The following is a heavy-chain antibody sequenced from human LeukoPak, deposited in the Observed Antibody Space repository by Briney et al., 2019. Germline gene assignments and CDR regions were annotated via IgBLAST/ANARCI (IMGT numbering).Heavy chain of an antibody. CDR3: AGHHPRNTVDF. J-gene: IGHJ4*02. CDR1: GGSTSSYY. CDR2: ISYSGNT. D-gene: IGHD2/OR15-2a*01. Sequence: PSETLSLTCTVSGGSTSSYYWSWIRQPPGKGLEWIGYISYSGNTNYNPSLKSRVAISLDTSKNQFSLKLSSVTAADTAVYYCAGHHPRNTVDFWGQGTLVTVSS. V-gene: IGHV4-59*08.